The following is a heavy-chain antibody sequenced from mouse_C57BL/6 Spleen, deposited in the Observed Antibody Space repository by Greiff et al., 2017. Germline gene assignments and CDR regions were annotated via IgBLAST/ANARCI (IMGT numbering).Heavy chain of an antibody. CDR3: ARGELYDY. J-gene: IGHJ2*01. CDR2: IDPSDSYT. CDR1: GYTFTSYW. V-gene: IGHV1-59*01. Sequence: QVQLKQPGAELVRPGTSVKLSCKASGYTFTSYWMHWVKQRPGQGLEWIGVIDPSDSYTNYNQKFKGKATLTVDTSSSTAYMQLSSLTSEDSAVXYCARGELYDYWGQGTTLTVSS.